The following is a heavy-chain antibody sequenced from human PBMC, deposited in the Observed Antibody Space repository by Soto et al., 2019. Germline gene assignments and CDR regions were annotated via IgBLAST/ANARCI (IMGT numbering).Heavy chain of an antibody. CDR1: VGTFRTSA. CDR3: ARDKDRLQLGGNYYYILDV. Sequence: QVQLVQSGAEVKKPGSSVKVSCKASVGTFRTSAISWVRQAPGQGLEWVGGIMPVFRRPKYAQNFQDRVTITADESTSTAYMELSSLRSDDTAVYYCARDKDRLQLGGNYYYILDVWGQGTAVTVSS. CDR2: IMPVFRRP. V-gene: IGHV1-69*12. D-gene: IGHD1-1*01. J-gene: IGHJ6*02.